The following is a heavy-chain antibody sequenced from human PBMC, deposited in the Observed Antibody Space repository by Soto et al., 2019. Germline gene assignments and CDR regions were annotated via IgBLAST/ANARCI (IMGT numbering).Heavy chain of an antibody. V-gene: IGHV1-69*02. D-gene: IGHD2-2*02. CDR1: GGTFISYT. CDR3: AREYCSSTSCYRDY. Sequence: QVQLVQSGAEVKKPGSSVKVSCKASGGTFISYTISWVRQAPGQGLEWMGRIIPILGIANYAQKFQGRVTITAEKSTSTAYMELSSLRSEDTAVYYCAREYCSSTSCYRDYWGQGTLVTVSS. CDR2: IIPILGIA. J-gene: IGHJ4*02.